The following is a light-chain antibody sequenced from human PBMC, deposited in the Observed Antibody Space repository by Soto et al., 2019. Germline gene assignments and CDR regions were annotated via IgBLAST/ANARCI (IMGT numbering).Light chain of an antibody. CDR1: QSVGRN. CDR3: QQYNNWPDS. Sequence: QSPGTLSVSPGERVTLSCRPSQSVGRNLAWYQQKPGQAPRRLIYTTSTRAPGIPSRFSGSGSGTEFTLTISSLQSEDVAVYYCQQYNNWPDSFGGGTKVEIK. J-gene: IGKJ4*01. V-gene: IGKV3-15*01. CDR2: TTS.